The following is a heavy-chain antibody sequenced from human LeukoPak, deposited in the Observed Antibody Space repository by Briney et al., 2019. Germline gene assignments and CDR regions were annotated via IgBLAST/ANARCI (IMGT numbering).Heavy chain of an antibody. V-gene: IGHV3-21*01. CDR3: ARDLGSGRTYYFDY. CDR1: GFTFSSYS. J-gene: IGHJ4*02. Sequence: PGGSLRLSCAASGFTFSSYSMNWVRQAPGKGLEWVSSISSSSSYICYADSVKGRFTISRDNAKNSLYLQMNSLRAEDTAVYYCARDLGSGRTYYFDYWGQGTLVTVSS. CDR2: ISSSSSYI. D-gene: IGHD5-12*01.